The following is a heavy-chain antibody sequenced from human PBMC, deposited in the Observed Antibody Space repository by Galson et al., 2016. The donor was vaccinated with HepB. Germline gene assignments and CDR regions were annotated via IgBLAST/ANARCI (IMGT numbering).Heavy chain of an antibody. Sequence: SLRLSCAASRFTFNIYGMHWVRQAPGKGLEWVAVIWYDGSKKYYGDSVKGRFTISRDDSKNTVYLQMNSLRDEDTAVYYCAREGHDTYGMDVWGQGTTVTGSS. CDR1: RFTFNIYG. V-gene: IGHV3-33*08. CDR2: IWYDGSKK. J-gene: IGHJ6*02. CDR3: AREGHDTYGMDV.